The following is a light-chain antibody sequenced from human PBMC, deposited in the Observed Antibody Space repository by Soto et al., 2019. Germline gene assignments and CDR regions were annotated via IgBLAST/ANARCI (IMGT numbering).Light chain of an antibody. V-gene: IGKV1-6*01. CDR2: AAS. J-gene: IGKJ1*01. CDR3: LQDYNYTWT. CDR1: QGIRND. Sequence: AIQVTQSASSLSASVGDRVTITCRASQGIRNDLGWYQQKPGKAPKLLIYAASSLQSGVPSRFSGSGSGTDFTLTISSLQPEDFATYYCLQDYNYTWTFGQGTKVDIK.